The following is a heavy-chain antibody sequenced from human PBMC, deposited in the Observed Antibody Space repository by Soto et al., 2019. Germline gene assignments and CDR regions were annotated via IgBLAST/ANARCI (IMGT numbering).Heavy chain of an antibody. D-gene: IGHD1-1*01. Sequence: GSLRLSCAASGFTFSSYGMHWVRQAPGKGLEWVAVISYDGSNKYYADSVKGRFTISRDNSKNTLYLQMNSLRAEDTAVYYCAKDRMVRTTIDYWGQGTLVTVSS. CDR1: GFTFSSYG. J-gene: IGHJ4*02. V-gene: IGHV3-30*18. CDR2: ISYDGSNK. CDR3: AKDRMVRTTIDY.